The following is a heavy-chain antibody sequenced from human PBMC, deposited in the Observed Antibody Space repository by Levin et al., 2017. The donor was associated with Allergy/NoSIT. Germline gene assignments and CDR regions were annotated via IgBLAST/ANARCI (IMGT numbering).Heavy chain of an antibody. CDR1: GFTFSSYS. D-gene: IGHD6-19*01. V-gene: IGHV3-21*01. CDR3: ARDFRAIYSSGWYVGRFDP. Sequence: GESLKISCAASGFTFSSYSMNWVRQAPGKGLEWVSSISSSSSYIYYADSVKGRFTISRDNAKNSLYLQMNSLRAEDTAVYYCARDFRAIYSSGWYVGRFDPWGQGTLVTVSS. CDR2: ISSSSSYI. J-gene: IGHJ5*02.